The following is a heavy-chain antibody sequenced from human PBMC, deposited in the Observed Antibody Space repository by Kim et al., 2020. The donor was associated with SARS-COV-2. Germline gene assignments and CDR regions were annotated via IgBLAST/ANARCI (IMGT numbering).Heavy chain of an antibody. CDR2: ISVNAVDT. CDR1: GFVFRSYA. J-gene: IGHJ4*02. D-gene: IGHD3-16*02. Sequence: GGSLRLSCEVSGFVFRSYAMAWVRQAPGKGLEWVSSISVNAVDTYYAASVRGRVTISRDDSKNTLSLQMNSLTAEDTASYYCARVWPTGPGPIVYWGQGT. CDR3: ARVWPTGPGPIVY. V-gene: IGHV3-23*01.